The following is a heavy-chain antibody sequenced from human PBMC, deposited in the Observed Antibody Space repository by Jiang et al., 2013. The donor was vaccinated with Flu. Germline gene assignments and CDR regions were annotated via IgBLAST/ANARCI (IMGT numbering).Heavy chain of an antibody. D-gene: IGHD3-22*01. Sequence: GAEVKKPGASVKVSCKASGYTFTSYGISWVRQAPGQGLEWMGWISAYNGNTNYAQKLQGRVTMTTDTSTSTAYMELRSLRSDDTAVYYCAREASSGYLRAPRGFDPWGRGTLVTVSS. V-gene: IGHV1-18*01. CDR3: AREASSGYLRAPRGFDP. J-gene: IGHJ2*01. CDR2: ISAYNGNT. CDR1: GYTFTSYG.